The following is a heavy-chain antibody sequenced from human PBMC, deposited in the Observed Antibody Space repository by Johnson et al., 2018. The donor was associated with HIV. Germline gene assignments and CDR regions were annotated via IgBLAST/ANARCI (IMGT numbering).Heavy chain of an antibody. CDR2: IKRDGSET. J-gene: IGHJ3*02. D-gene: IGHD4-23*01. CDR1: GFTFSSYA. V-gene: IGHV3-7*01. Sequence: VQLVESGGGLVQPGGSLRLSCAASGFTFSSYAMHWVRQAPGKGLEWVANIKRDGSETYYGDSVKGRFTISRDNAKNSLYLQMNSLRAGDTAVYYCARGDYGGNLDAFDIWGQGTMVTVSS. CDR3: ARGDYGGNLDAFDI.